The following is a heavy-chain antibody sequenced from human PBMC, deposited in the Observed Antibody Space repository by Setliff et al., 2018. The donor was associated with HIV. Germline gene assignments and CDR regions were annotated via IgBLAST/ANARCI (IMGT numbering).Heavy chain of an antibody. D-gene: IGHD3-10*01. CDR1: GGSISSYD. J-gene: IGHJ1*01. V-gene: IGHV4-4*08. CDR2: IYTSGST. Sequence: SETLSLTCTVSGGSISSYDWSWIRQPPGKALEWIGYIYTSGSTNYNPSLKSRVTISVDISKNQFSLKQTSVTAADTAMYVCSRDSPADGGNPGRFQRWGQGTLVTVCS. CDR3: SRDSPADGGNPGRFQR.